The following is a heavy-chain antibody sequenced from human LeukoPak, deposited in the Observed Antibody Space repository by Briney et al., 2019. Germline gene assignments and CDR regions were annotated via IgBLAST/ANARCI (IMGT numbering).Heavy chain of an antibody. D-gene: IGHD1-14*01. CDR2: ISGSGGST. Sequence: TGGSLRLSCAASGFTFSSYAMSWVRQAPGKGLEWVSAISGSGGSTYYADSVKGRFTISRDNSKNRVYLQMNSLRPEDTSVYYCASGGEIDRPPHYYYGMDVWGQGTTVTVSS. J-gene: IGHJ6*02. CDR1: GFTFSSYA. V-gene: IGHV3-23*01. CDR3: ASGGEIDRPPHYYYGMDV.